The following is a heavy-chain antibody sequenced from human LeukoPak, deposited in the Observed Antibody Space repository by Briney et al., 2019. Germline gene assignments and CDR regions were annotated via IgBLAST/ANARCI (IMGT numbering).Heavy chain of an antibody. CDR1: GGTFSSYA. Sequence: SVTVSCKASGGTFSSYAISWVRQAPGQGLEWMGGIIPIFGTANYAQKFQGRVTITTDESTSTAYMELSSLRSEDTAVYYCAASIAARPGWFDPWGQGTLVTVSS. CDR3: AASIAARPGWFDP. J-gene: IGHJ5*02. D-gene: IGHD6-6*01. CDR2: IIPIFGTA. V-gene: IGHV1-69*05.